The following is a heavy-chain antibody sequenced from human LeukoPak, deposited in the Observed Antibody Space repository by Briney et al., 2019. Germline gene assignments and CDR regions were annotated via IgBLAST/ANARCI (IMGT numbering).Heavy chain of an antibody. J-gene: IGHJ4*02. V-gene: IGHV3-33*01. Sequence: PGGSLRLSCAASGFIFRSYAMHWVRQAPGKGLEGVAIIWNDGSNENYADSVKGRFTISRDNSKNTLYLQMNTLRAEDTAVYYCARDLGNGENASQGGKWGQGTLVTVSS. CDR3: ARDLGNGENASQGGK. CDR1: GFIFRSYA. CDR2: IWNDGSNE. D-gene: IGHD2-8*01.